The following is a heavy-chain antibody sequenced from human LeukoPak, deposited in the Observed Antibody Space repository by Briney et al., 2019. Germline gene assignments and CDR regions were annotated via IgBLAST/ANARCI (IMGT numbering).Heavy chain of an antibody. D-gene: IGHD1-7*01. CDR3: AREKVELGDAFDI. V-gene: IGHV1-18*01. CDR2: ISAYNGNT. Sequence: ASVKVSCKVSGYTLTELSMHWVRQAPGQGLEWMGWISAYNGNTNYAQKLQGRVTMTTDTSTSTAYMELRSLRSDDTAVYYCAREKVELGDAFDIWGQGTMVTVSS. CDR1: GYTLTELS. J-gene: IGHJ3*02.